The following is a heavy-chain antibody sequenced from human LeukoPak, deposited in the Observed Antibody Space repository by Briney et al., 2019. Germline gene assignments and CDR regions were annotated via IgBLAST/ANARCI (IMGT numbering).Heavy chain of an antibody. CDR1: TGSISSYY. D-gene: IGHD3-22*01. J-gene: IGHJ4*02. CDR3: ARVRALSYYDSSGDFYYFDY. Sequence: SETLSLTCTVSTGSISSYYWSWVRQTPEKGLEWIAYISNIGGTNYNPSLKSRVTISVDTSQNQLSLKLSSVTAADTAVYYCARVRALSYYDSSGDFYYFDYWGQGTLVTVSS. CDR2: ISNIGGT. V-gene: IGHV4-59*01.